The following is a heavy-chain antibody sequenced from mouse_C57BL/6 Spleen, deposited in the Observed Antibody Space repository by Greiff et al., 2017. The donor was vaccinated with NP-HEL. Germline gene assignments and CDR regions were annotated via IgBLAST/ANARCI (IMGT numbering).Heavy chain of an antibody. CDR2: IYIGNGYT. V-gene: IGHV1-58*01. CDR1: GYTFTSYG. D-gene: IGHD1-1*01. Sequence: EVQLQQSGAELVRPGSSVKMSCKTSGYTFTSYGINWVKQRPGQGLEWIGYIYIGNGYTEYNEKFKGKATLTSDTSSSTAYMQLSSLTSEYSAIYFCARARTYYGSSSWYFDVWGTGTTVTVSS. CDR3: ARARTYYGSSSWYFDV. J-gene: IGHJ1*03.